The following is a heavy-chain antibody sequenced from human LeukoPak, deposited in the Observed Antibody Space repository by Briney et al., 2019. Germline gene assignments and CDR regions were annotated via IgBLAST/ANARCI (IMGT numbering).Heavy chain of an antibody. CDR2: ISSSGSTI. CDR3: ARDHMYYFDY. V-gene: IGHV3-48*03. CDR1: GFTFTNYE. J-gene: IGHJ4*02. Sequence: GGSLRLSCAASGFTFTNYEMNWVRQAPGKGLEWVSYISSSGSTIYYADSVKGRFTISRDNAKNSLYLQMNSPRAEDTAVYYCARDHMYYFDYWGQGTLVTVSS.